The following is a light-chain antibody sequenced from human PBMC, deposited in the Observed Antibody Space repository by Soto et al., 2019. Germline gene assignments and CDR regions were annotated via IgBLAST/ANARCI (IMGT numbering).Light chain of an antibody. Sequence: QSALTQPRSVSGSPGQSFTISCTGTSSDVGGYNYVSWYQQHPGKAPKLMIYDVTKRPSGVPDRFSGSKSGNTASLTISGLQAEDEANYYCCSYAGSLVVFGGGTKLTVL. CDR3: CSYAGSLVV. CDR2: DVT. CDR1: SSDVGGYNY. V-gene: IGLV2-11*01. J-gene: IGLJ2*01.